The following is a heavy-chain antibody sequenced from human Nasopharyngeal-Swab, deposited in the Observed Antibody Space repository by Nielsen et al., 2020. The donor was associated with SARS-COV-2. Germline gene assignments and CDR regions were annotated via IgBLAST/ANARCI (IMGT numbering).Heavy chain of an antibody. V-gene: IGHV3-23*01. J-gene: IGHJ4*02. CDR1: GFTFSSYA. CDR2: ISGSGGST. D-gene: IGHD2-21*02. CDR3: AKDLAYCGGDCYSGFDY. Sequence: GGSLRLSCAASGFTFSSYAMSWVRQAPGKGLEWVSAISGSGGSTYYADSVKGRFTIPRDNSKNTLHLQMNSLRAEDTAVYYCAKDLAYCGGDCYSGFDYWGQGTPVTVSS.